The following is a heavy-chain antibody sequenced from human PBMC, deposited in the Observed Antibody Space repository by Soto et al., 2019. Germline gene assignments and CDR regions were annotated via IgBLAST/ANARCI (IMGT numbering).Heavy chain of an antibody. Sequence: QVQLVQSGAEVKKPGASVKVSCKASGYTFTSYGISWVRQAPGQGLEWMGWISAYNGNRNYVQKLQGRVTMTTDTSKSTAYMELRSLRSDDTAVYYCARLYCISTSCYLGMDVWGQGTTVTVSS. V-gene: IGHV1-18*01. CDR2: ISAYNGNR. CDR3: ARLYCISTSCYLGMDV. J-gene: IGHJ6*02. D-gene: IGHD2-2*01. CDR1: GYTFTSYG.